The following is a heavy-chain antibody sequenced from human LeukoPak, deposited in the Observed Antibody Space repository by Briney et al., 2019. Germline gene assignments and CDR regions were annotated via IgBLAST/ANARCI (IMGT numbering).Heavy chain of an antibody. D-gene: IGHD3-10*01. CDR2: ISGCGGST. CDR3: AKDLTMVRGVIDYFDY. CDR1: GFTFSSYA. V-gene: IGHV3-23*01. J-gene: IGHJ4*02. Sequence: GGSLRLSCAASGFTFSSYAMSWVRQAPGKGLEWVAAISGCGGSTYYADSVKGRFTISRDNSKNTLYLQMNSLRAEDTAVYYCAKDLTMVRGVIDYFDYWGQGTLVTVSS.